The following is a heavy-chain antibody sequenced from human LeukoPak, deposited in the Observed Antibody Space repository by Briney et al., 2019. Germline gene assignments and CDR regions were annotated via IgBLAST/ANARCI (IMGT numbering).Heavy chain of an antibody. Sequence: GGSLRLSCAASGLTFSDFWMHWVRQPPGKGLVWVALVKGDGRTTIYADSVKGRFTISRDNAKNTLYLQMNSLGADDSGVYYCATGHSYGYDYWGQGVLVTVSS. J-gene: IGHJ4*02. CDR2: VKGDGRTT. D-gene: IGHD5-18*01. V-gene: IGHV3-74*01. CDR1: GLTFSDFW. CDR3: ATGHSYGYDY.